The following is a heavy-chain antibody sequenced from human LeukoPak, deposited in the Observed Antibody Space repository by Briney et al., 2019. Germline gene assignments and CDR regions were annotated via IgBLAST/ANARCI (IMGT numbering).Heavy chain of an antibody. CDR1: GFAFSSYW. D-gene: IGHD3-16*02. V-gene: IGHV3-7*01. CDR3: ASAGAILIALDY. J-gene: IGHJ4*02. Sequence: GGSLRLSCAASGFAFSSYWMTWVRQAPGKGLEWVANIKQDGSEKYYVDSVKGRFTISRDNAKNSLYLQMNILRVEDTAVYYCASAGAILIALDYWGQGTLVTVSS. CDR2: IKQDGSEK.